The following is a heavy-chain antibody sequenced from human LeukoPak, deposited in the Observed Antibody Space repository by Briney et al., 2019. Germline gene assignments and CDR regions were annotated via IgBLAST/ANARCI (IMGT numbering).Heavy chain of an antibody. D-gene: IGHD6-13*01. V-gene: IGHV4-61*01. Sequence: KPSGTLSLTCTVSGGSVSSGSYYWSWIRQPPGKGLEWIGYIYYSGSTNYNPSLKSRVTISVDTSKNQFSLKLSSVTAADTAVYYCARWAAAAKFRWFDPWGQGTLVTVSS. CDR3: ARWAAAAKFRWFDP. CDR2: IYYSGST. J-gene: IGHJ5*02. CDR1: GGSVSSGSYY.